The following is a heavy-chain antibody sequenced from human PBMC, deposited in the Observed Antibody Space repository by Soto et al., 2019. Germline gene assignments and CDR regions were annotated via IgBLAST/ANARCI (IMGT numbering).Heavy chain of an antibody. CDR1: GFTFSSHG. D-gene: IGHD2-2*02. J-gene: IGHJ5*02. Sequence: LRLSCVASGFTFSSHGMNWVRQAPGKGLEWVSYISSSGSPIDYADSVRGRFTISRDNAKNSVILQMNSLRVEDTAVYYCVRSWGVYCSSTRCYSPWLDPWGQGTLVTVSS. V-gene: IGHV3-48*03. CDR2: ISSSGSPI. CDR3: VRSWGVYCSSTRCYSPWLDP.